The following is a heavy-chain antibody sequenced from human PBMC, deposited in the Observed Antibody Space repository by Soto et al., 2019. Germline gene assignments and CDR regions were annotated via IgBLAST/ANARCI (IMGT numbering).Heavy chain of an antibody. CDR1: GGSISSYY. CDR3: ARLWIGRMTTVTHDAFDI. D-gene: IGHD4-17*01. J-gene: IGHJ3*02. V-gene: IGHV4-59*08. Sequence: SETLSLTCTVSGGSISSYYWSWIRQPPGKGLEWIGYIYYSGSTNYNPSLKSRVTISVDTSKNQFSLKLSSVTAADTAVYYCARLWIGRMTTVTHDAFDIWGQGTMVTVSS. CDR2: IYYSGST.